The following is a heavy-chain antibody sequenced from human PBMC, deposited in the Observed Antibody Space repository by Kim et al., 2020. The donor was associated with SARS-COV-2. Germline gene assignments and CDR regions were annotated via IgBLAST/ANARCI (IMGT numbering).Heavy chain of an antibody. D-gene: IGHD6-13*01. Sequence: GGSPRLSCAVSGFTFSSYDMSWVRQAPGKGLEWVSGISGSGDSTYYADSVKGRFTISRDNSRDTLYLQMNSLRADDSAIYFCAKDGRSHTPGYWGQGTLV. V-gene: IGHV3-23*01. J-gene: IGHJ4*02. CDR2: ISGSGDST. CDR3: AKDGRSHTPGY. CDR1: GFTFSSYD.